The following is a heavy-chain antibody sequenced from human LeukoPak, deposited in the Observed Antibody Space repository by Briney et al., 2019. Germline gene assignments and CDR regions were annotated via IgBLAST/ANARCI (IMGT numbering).Heavy chain of an antibody. D-gene: IGHD5-18*01. J-gene: IGHJ4*02. CDR2: ISGSGGST. CDR1: GFTFSSYA. CDR3: VKSQGGYSYGIDY. Sequence: GGSLRLSCAASGFTFSSYAMSWVRQAPGKGLEWVSAISGSGGSTYYADSVKGRFTISRNNSKNTLYLQMNSLRAEDTAVYYCVKSQGGYSYGIDYWGQGTLVTVSS. V-gene: IGHV3-23*01.